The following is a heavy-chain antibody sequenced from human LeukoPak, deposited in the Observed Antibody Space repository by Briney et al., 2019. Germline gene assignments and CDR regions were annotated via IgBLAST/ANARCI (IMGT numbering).Heavy chain of an antibody. CDR2: IRSKAYGGTT. CDR1: GFTFGDYA. Sequence: GGSLRLSCTASGFTFGDYAMSWFRKAPGKGLEWVGFIRSKAYGGTTEYAASVKGRFTISRDDSKSIAYLQMNSLKTEDTAVYYCTREILTSRRVYWGQGTLVTVSS. V-gene: IGHV3-49*03. J-gene: IGHJ4*02. CDR3: TREILTSRRVY. D-gene: IGHD6-6*01.